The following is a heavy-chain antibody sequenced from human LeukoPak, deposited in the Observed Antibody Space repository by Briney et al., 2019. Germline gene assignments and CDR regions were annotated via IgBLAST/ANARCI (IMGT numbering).Heavy chain of an antibody. V-gene: IGHV4-59*08. J-gene: IGHJ4*02. Sequence: SETLPLTCTVSGGSISSYYWSWIRQPPGKGLEWIGYIYYSGSTNYNPPLKSRVTISVDTSKNQFSLKLSSVTAADTAVYYCAEDYYGSGSYVYWGQGTLVTVSS. D-gene: IGHD3-10*01. CDR2: IYYSGST. CDR1: GGSISSYY. CDR3: AEDYYGSGSYVY.